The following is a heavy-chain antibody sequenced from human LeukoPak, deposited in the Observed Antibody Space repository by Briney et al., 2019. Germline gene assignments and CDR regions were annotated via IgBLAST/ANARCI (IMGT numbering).Heavy chain of an antibody. V-gene: IGHV3-48*04. J-gene: IGHJ5*02. CDR3: AGYCSGGSCYSGWFDP. D-gene: IGHD2-15*01. Sequence: PGGSLRLSCAASGFTFSSYSMNWVRQAPGKGLEWVSYISSSSSTIYYADSVKGRFTISRDNAKNSLYLQMNSLRAEDTAVYYCAGYCSGGSCYSGWFDPWGQGTLVTVSS. CDR1: GFTFSSYS. CDR2: ISSSSSTI.